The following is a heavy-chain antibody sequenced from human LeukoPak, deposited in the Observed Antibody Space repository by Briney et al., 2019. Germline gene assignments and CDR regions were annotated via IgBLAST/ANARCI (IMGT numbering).Heavy chain of an antibody. Sequence: GGSLRLSCAASRFTFSNYAMTWVRQAPGKGLEWVSTISGNSDSTYYADSVKGRFTISRDNSKNTLYLQMNSLRAEDTAVYYCAKGSGYFDWPSGDYFDYWGQGTLVTVSS. V-gene: IGHV3-23*01. D-gene: IGHD3-9*01. J-gene: IGHJ4*02. CDR2: ISGNSDST. CDR3: AKGSGYFDWPSGDYFDY. CDR1: RFTFSNYA.